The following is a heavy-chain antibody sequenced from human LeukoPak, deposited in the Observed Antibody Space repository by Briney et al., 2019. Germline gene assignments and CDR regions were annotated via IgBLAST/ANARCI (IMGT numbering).Heavy chain of an antibody. D-gene: IGHD6-13*01. Sequence: GGSLRLTCAASGFTFSSYWMHWVRQAPGKGLVWVSRINSDGSNTSYADSVKGRFTISRDNAKNTLYLQMNSLRAEDTAVYYCARDEWKQQLELDHWGQGTLVTVSS. J-gene: IGHJ4*02. CDR2: INSDGSNT. V-gene: IGHV3-74*01. CDR1: GFTFSSYW. CDR3: ARDEWKQQLELDH.